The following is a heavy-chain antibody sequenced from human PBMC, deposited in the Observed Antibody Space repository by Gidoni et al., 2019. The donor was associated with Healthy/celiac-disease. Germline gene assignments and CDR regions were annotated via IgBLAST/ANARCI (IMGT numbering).Heavy chain of an antibody. V-gene: IGHV4-39*05. J-gene: IGHJ4*02. Sequence: QLQLQESGPGLVKPSESPSLTCTVSGGSISSSSYYRGWIRPPPGKGLEWIGSIYYSGSTYYNPSLKSRVTISVDTSKNQFSLKLSSVTAADTAVYYCAGTIVATIWWGTFGVYYFDYWGQGTLVTVSS. CDR2: IYYSGST. CDR3: AGTIVATIWWGTFGVYYFDY. D-gene: IGHD5-12*01. CDR1: GGSISSSSYY.